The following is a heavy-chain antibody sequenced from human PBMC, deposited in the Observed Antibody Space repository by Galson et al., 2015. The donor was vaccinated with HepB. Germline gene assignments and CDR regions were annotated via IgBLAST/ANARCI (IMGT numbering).Heavy chain of an antibody. CDR2: IVVGSGNT. J-gene: IGHJ6*02. CDR1: GFTFTSSA. D-gene: IGHD3-16*02. V-gene: IGHV1-58*01. CDR3: AADIENPGSYGFYGMDV. Sequence: SVKVSCKASGFTFTSSAVQWVRQARGQRLEWIGWIVVGSGNTNYAQKFQERVTITRDMSTSTAYMELSSLRSEDTAVYYCAADIENPGSYGFYGMDVWGQGTTVTVSS.